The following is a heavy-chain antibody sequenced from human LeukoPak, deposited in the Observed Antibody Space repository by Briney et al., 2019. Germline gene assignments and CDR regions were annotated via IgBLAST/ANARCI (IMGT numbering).Heavy chain of an antibody. V-gene: IGHV4-39*01. CDR3: ARLRDGYTNDY. J-gene: IGHJ4*02. CDR2: IYYSGST. CDR1: GGSISSSSYY. D-gene: IGHD5-12*01. Sequence: SETLSLTCTVSGGSISSSSYYWGWIRRPPGKGLEWIGSIYYSGSTYYNPSLKSRVTISVDTSKNQFSLKLSSVTAADTAVYYCARLRDGYTNDYWGQGTLVTVSS.